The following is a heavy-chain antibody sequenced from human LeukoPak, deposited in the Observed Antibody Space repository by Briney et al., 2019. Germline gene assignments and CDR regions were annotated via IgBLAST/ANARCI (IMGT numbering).Heavy chain of an antibody. CDR1: GFTFSVYG. V-gene: IGHV3-33*08. CDR3: ARVHGSGSYYDSYFDY. CDR2: IWYDGSNK. D-gene: IGHD3-10*01. J-gene: IGHJ4*02. Sequence: PGGSLRLSCAASGFTFSVYGLHWVRQAPGKGLEWVAVIWYDGSNKYYADSVKGRFTISRDNSKNTLYLQMNSLRAEDTAVYYCARVHGSGSYYDSYFDYWGQGTLVTVSS.